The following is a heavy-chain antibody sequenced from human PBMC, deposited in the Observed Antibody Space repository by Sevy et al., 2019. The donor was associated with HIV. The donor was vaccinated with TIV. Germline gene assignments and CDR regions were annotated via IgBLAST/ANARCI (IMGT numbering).Heavy chain of an antibody. CDR2: ISYDESNK. D-gene: IGHD3-10*01. Sequence: GGSLRLSCAASGFTFSSYAMHWVRQAPGKGLEWVAVISYDESNKYYADSVKGRFTISRDNSKNTLYLQMNSLRAEDTAVYYCARGWGHYGSGSYLTLDYWGQGTLVTVSS. CDR3: ARGWGHYGSGSYLTLDY. CDR1: GFTFSSYA. J-gene: IGHJ4*02. V-gene: IGHV3-30-3*01.